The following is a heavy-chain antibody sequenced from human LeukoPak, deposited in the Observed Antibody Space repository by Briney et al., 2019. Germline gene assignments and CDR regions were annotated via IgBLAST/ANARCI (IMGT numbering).Heavy chain of an antibody. V-gene: IGHV3-48*03. Sequence: GGSLRLSCAASGFTFSSYEMNWVRQAPGKGLEWVSYISSSGSTIYYADSVKGRFTISRDNAKNSLYLQMNSLRAEDTAVYYCASFSNYYGMDVWGKETTVTVSS. CDR2: ISSSGSTI. CDR3: ASFSNYYGMDV. J-gene: IGHJ6*04. CDR1: GFTFSSYE.